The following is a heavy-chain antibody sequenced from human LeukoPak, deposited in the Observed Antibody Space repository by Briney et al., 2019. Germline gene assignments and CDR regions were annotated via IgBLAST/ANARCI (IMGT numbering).Heavy chain of an antibody. J-gene: IGHJ4*02. CDR2: IKEDGSDK. D-gene: IGHD3-3*01. V-gene: IGHV3-7*01. Sequence: GGSLRLSCAASGFTFSNYWMSWVRQAPGKGLEWVANIKEDGSDKYYVDSVKGRFIISRDNVKNSLYLQMNSLRVEDTAVYYCARDRYYTLDYWGQGTLVTVSS. CDR3: ARDRYYTLDY. CDR1: GFTFSNYW.